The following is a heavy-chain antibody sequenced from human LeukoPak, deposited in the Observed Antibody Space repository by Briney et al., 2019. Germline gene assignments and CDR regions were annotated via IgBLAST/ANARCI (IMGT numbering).Heavy chain of an antibody. J-gene: IGHJ4*02. V-gene: IGHV4-39*07. Sequence: SETLSLTCTVSGGSISSSSYYWGWFRQPPGRGLEWIGSIYYSGITYYNPSLKSRVTISVDTSKNQFSLKLSSVTAADTAVYYCARPGGSGSYMYWGQGTLVTVSS. CDR1: GGSISSSSYY. D-gene: IGHD3-10*01. CDR3: ARPGGSGSYMY. CDR2: IYYSGIT.